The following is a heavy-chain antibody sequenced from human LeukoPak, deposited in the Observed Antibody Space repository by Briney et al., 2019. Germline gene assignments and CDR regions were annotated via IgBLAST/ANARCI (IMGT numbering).Heavy chain of an antibody. CDR1: GGSISSGSYY. J-gene: IGHJ4*02. D-gene: IGHD3-3*01. Sequence: SETLSLTCTVSGGSISSGSYYWSWIRQPAGKGLEWIGRIYTSGSTNYNPSLKSRVTISVDTSKTQFSLKLSSVTAADTAVYYCARAPLYHDFWSGYQDYWGQGTLVTVSS. V-gene: IGHV4-61*02. CDR3: ARAPLYHDFWSGYQDY. CDR2: IYTSGST.